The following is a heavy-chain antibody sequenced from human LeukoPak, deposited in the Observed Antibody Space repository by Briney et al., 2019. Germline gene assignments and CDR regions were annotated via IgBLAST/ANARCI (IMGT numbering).Heavy chain of an antibody. CDR2: ISRSGDST. D-gene: IGHD2-8*01. Sequence: GGSLRLSCAASGFTFRSYAMSWVRQAPGKGLEWVSGISRSGDSTHYADSVKGRFTISRDDSKKTLFLQMNNLRAEDTAVYYCAKEPLGYCTNGVCYMAYWGQGTLVTVSS. CDR3: AKEPLGYCTNGVCYMAY. J-gene: IGHJ4*02. V-gene: IGHV3-23*01. CDR1: GFTFRSYA.